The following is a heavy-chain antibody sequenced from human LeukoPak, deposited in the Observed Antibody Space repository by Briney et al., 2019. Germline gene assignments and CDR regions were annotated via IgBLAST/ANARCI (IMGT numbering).Heavy chain of an antibody. CDR1: RFTFSRYW. CDR3: ARFGQFPWGYYYDSSGYL. Sequence: GGSLRVSCEASRFTFSRYWMHWVRPAPGKGVVGVSRINWYGCSTSYADSVKRRFTISRDNAKNTLYLQMNSLRAEDTAVYYCARFGQFPWGYYYDSSGYLWGQGTLVTVSS. CDR2: INWYGCST. V-gene: IGHV3-74*01. D-gene: IGHD3-22*01. J-gene: IGHJ4*02.